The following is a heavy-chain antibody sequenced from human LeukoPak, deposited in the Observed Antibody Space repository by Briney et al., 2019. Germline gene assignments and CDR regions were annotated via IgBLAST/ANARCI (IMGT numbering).Heavy chain of an antibody. J-gene: IGHJ4*02. Sequence: ASVKVSCKVSGYTLTELSMRWVRQAPGKGLEWMGGFDPEDGETIYAQKFQGRVTMTEDTSTDTAYMELSSLRSEDTAVYYCATAHWTTVPLYYFDYWGQGTLVTVSS. CDR3: ATAHWTTVPLYYFDY. D-gene: IGHD4-11*01. CDR1: GYTLTELS. V-gene: IGHV1-24*01. CDR2: FDPEDGET.